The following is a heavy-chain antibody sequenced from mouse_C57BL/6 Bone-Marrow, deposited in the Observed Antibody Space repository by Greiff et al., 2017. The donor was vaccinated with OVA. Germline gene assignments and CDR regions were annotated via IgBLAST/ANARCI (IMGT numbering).Heavy chain of an antibody. Sequence: EVQLQQSGPELVKPGASVKIPCKASGYTFTDYNMDWVKQSHGKSLEWIGDINPNNGGTIYNQKFKGKATLTVDKSSSTAYMELRSLTSEDTAVYYCARVTTVVAYYFDYWGQGTTLTVSS. CDR3: ARVTTVVAYYFDY. CDR1: GYTFTDYN. V-gene: IGHV1-18*01. CDR2: INPNNGGT. D-gene: IGHD1-1*01. J-gene: IGHJ2*01.